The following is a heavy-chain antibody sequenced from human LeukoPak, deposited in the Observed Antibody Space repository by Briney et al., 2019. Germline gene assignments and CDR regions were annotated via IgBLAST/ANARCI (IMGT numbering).Heavy chain of an antibody. J-gene: IGHJ4*02. D-gene: IGHD6-19*01. CDR2: IIPIFGTA. CDR3: ARRSSGWSSIDY. Sequence: SVKVSCKASGCTFSSYAISWVRQAPGQGLEWMGGIIPIFGTANYAQKFQGRVTITADKSTSTAYMELSSLRSEDTAVYYCARRSSGWSSIDYWGQGTLVTVSS. V-gene: IGHV1-69*06. CDR1: GCTFSSYA.